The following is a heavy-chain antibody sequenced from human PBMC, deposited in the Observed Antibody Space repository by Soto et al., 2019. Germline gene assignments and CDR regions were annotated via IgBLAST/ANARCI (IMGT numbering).Heavy chain of an antibody. CDR1: GYTFTDYF. J-gene: IGHJ4*02. Sequence: QAQLVQSGAEVKKPGASVRLSCKTSGYTFTDYFXHWVRQAPGQGLEWMGIISLYHHSTSYAQKFQGRLTVTNDTSTTTVYMELSSLTSEDTAVYWCARELYSCXGDCPYYMDYWGQGTLVTVSS. D-gene: IGHD2-21*02. V-gene: IGHV1-46*01. CDR2: ISLYHHST. CDR3: ARELYSCXGDCPYYMDY.